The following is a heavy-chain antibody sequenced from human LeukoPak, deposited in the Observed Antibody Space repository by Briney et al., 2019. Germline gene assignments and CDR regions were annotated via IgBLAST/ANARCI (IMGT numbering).Heavy chain of an antibody. CDR3: ARDQKYFARQKYYYGMDV. CDR1: GLTFSSYA. CDR2: IRGSGGST. D-gene: IGHD2/OR15-2a*01. J-gene: IGHJ6*02. V-gene: IGHV3-23*01. Sequence: GGSLRLSCAASGLTFSSYAMSWVRQAPGKGLEWVSPIRGSGGSTYYADSVKGRFTISRDNAKNSLYLQMNSLRAEDTAVYYCARDQKYFARQKYYYGMDVWGQGTTVTVSS.